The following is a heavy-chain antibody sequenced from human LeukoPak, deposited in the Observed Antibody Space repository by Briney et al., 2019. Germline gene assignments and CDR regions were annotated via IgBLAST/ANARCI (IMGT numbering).Heavy chain of an antibody. CDR2: INAGNGNT. D-gene: IGHD5-12*01. J-gene: IGHJ5*02. V-gene: IGHV1-3*01. CDR1: GYTFTSYV. CDR3: ARALIWEWLLRP. Sequence: ASVKVSCKASGYTFTSYVMHWVRQAPGQRLEWMGWINAGNGNTKYSQKFQGRVTITRVTSASTAYMELSSLRSEDTAVYYCARALIWEWLLRPWGQGTLVTVSS.